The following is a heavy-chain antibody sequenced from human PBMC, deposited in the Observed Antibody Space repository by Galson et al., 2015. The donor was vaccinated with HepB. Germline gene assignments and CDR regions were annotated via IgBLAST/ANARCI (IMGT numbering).Heavy chain of an antibody. V-gene: IGHV3-33*01. J-gene: IGHJ6*02. CDR1: GFTFSSYG. CDR2: IWYDGNNK. D-gene: IGHD6-13*01. Sequence: SLRLSCAASGFTFSSYGMHWVRQAPGKGLEWVAVIWYDGNNKYYADSVKGRFTISRDNSKNTLYLQMNSLRAEDTAVYYCARVLQQLPYYYYYGMDVWGQGTTVTVSS. CDR3: ARVLQQLPYYYYYGMDV.